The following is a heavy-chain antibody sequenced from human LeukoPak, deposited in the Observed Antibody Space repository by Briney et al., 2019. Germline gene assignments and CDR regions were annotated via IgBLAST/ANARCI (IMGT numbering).Heavy chain of an antibody. J-gene: IGHJ4*02. CDR3: AKAWQWLPPWFDY. D-gene: IGHD6-19*01. CDR2: ISGSGGST. Sequence: PGGSLRLSCAASGFTVSSNYMSWVRQAPGNGLEWVSAISGSGGSTYYADSVKGRFTISRDNSKNTLYLQMNSLRAEDTAVYYCAKAWQWLPPWFDYWGQGTLVTVSS. CDR1: GFTVSSNY. V-gene: IGHV3-23*01.